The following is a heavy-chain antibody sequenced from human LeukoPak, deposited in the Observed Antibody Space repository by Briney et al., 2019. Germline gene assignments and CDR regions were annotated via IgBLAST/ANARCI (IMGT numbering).Heavy chain of an antibody. J-gene: IGHJ4*02. D-gene: IGHD2-15*01. V-gene: IGHV3-23*01. CDR1: GFTFSSYA. Sequence: GGSLRLSCAASGFTFSSYAMSWVRQAPGKGLEWVSAIIGRGGSTYYADSVKGRFTISRDNSTNKLYLQMHSLRAEDTAVYYCAKDYLGYCSGGSCYGGYYWGQGTLVTVSS. CDR3: AKDYLGYCSGGSCYGGYY. CDR2: IIGRGGST.